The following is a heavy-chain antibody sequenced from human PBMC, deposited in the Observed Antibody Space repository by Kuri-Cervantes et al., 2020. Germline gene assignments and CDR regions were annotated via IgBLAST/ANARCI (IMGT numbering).Heavy chain of an antibody. CDR3: ARWLLPAGLDL. Sequence: GGSLRLSCAASGFTFSSYAMSWVRQAPGKGLEWVSAISGSGGSTYYADSVKGRFTISRDNAKNTLYLQMNSLRAEDTAVYYCARWLLPAGLDLWGQGTLVTVSS. D-gene: IGHD2-15*01. CDR1: GFTFSSYA. V-gene: IGHV3-23*01. J-gene: IGHJ4*02. CDR2: ISGSGGST.